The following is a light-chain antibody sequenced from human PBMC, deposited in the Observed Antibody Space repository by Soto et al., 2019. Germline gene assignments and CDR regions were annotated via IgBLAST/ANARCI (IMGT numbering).Light chain of an antibody. J-gene: IGKJ2*01. V-gene: IGKV3-15*01. CDR3: QQYNKWPPYT. CDR2: GAS. CDR1: QSVSSK. Sequence: EIVMTQSPATLSVSPGERATLSCRASQSVSSKLAWYQQKPGQAPRLLIYGASTRATGIPARFSGSGSGTEFTLTISSLQSEDFAVYYCQQYNKWPPYTFGQGTKLEI.